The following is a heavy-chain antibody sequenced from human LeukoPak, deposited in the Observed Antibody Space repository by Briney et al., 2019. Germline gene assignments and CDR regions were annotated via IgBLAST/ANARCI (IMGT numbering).Heavy chain of an antibody. J-gene: IGHJ3*02. Sequence: GGSLRLSCAASGFTPSSYSMNWVRQAPGEWLEWVSYISSSISTTFYAGSVTGRFTISRDTAKNPLYMQVNSLRAEDTAVYYCAREVEILVVPPPTQTVAFAIWGQGTMVTVSS. CDR3: AREVEILVVPPPTQTVAFAI. V-gene: IGHV3-48*01. D-gene: IGHD2-2*01. CDR1: GFTPSSYS. CDR2: ISSSISTT.